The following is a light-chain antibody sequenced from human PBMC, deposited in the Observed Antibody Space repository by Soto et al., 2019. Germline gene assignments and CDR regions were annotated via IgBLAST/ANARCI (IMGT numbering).Light chain of an antibody. CDR3: QQSYITPIT. J-gene: IGKJ3*01. V-gene: IGKV1-39*01. CDR1: QSINTF. CDR2: GTS. Sequence: DIXMTQSPSSLSASVGDRVTITCRASQSINTFLNWFQQQPGKVPKLLIFGTSTLLGGVPSRFSGSGSGTEFTLTISSLQPEDFATYYCQQSYITPITFGPGTKVDIK.